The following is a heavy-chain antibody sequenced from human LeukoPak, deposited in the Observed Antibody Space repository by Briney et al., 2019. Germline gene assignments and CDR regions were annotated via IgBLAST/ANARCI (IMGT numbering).Heavy chain of an antibody. J-gene: IGHJ4*02. CDR1: GFTFSSYA. CDR3: AREPLRVYYYDSSGYLDY. D-gene: IGHD3-22*01. V-gene: IGHV3-30-3*01. Sequence: GGSLRLSCAASGFTFSSYAMHWVRQAPGKGLEWVAVISYDGSNKYYADSVKGRFTISRDNSKNTLCLQMNSLRAEDTAVYYCAREPLRVYYYDSSGYLDYWGQGTLVTVSS. CDR2: ISYDGSNK.